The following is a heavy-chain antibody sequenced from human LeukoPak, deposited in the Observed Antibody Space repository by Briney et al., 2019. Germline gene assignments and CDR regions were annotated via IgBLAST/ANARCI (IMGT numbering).Heavy chain of an antibody. CDR1: GYSISSGYY. Sequence: SETLSLTCTVSGYSISSGYYWGWIRQPPGKGLEWIGSIYHSGSTYYNPSLKSRVTISVDTSKNQFSLKLSSVTAADTAVYYCARPLYSSSYNWFDPWGQGTLVTVSS. J-gene: IGHJ5*02. V-gene: IGHV4-38-2*02. CDR3: ARPLYSSSYNWFDP. CDR2: IYHSGST. D-gene: IGHD6-13*01.